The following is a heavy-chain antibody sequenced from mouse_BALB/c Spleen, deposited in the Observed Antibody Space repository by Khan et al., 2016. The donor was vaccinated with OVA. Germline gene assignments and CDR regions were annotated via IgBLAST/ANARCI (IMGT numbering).Heavy chain of an antibody. D-gene: IGHD2-10*01. Sequence: QIQLVQSGPELKKPGETVKISCKASGYTFTNYGMNWVKQSPGKALKWMGWINTYTGEPTYADDFKGRFAFSLDTSASTAYLQINNLKNEDTATYLCARPPYFSYALDYWGQGTSVTVSS. CDR1: GYTFTNYG. CDR3: ARPPYFSYALDY. J-gene: IGHJ4*01. CDR2: INTYTGEP. V-gene: IGHV9-3-1*01.